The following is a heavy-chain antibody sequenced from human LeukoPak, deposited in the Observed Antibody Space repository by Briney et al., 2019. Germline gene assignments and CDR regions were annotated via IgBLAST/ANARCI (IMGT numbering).Heavy chain of an antibody. CDR3: AKDVVVVPAATYYYYYYGMDV. J-gene: IGHJ6*02. V-gene: IGHV3-23*01. CDR1: GFTFSSYA. CDR2: ISGSGGST. Sequence: PGGSLRLSCAASGFTFSSYAMSWVRQAPGKGLEWVSAISGSGGSTYYADSVKGRFTIPRDNSKNTLYLQMNSLRAEDTAVYYCAKDVVVVPAATYYYYYYGMDVWGQGTTVTVSS. D-gene: IGHD2-2*01.